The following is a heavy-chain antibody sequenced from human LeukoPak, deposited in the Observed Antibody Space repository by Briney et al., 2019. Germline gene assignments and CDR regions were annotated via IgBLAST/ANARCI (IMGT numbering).Heavy chain of an antibody. V-gene: IGHV4-4*07. CDR1: GGSISNYY. CDR2: MYTSGSI. J-gene: IGHJ4*02. D-gene: IGHD3-22*01. CDR3: AREHMDYDSSGYYYGY. Sequence: SETLSLTCTVSGGSISNYYWSWIRQPAGKGLEWIGRMYTSGSIDHNPSLKSRVTMSVDSSKNQFSLRLTSVTAADTAVYYCAREHMDYDSSGYYYGYSGRGTLVTVSS.